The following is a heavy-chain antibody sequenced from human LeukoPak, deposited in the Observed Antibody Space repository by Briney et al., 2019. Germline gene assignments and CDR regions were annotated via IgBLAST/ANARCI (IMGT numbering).Heavy chain of an antibody. J-gene: IGHJ4*02. D-gene: IGHD1-7*01. CDR3: ARRFGWNYGYYFDY. CDR2: IYYSGST. V-gene: IGHV4-59*01. CDR1: GGSISSYY. Sequence: SETLSLTCTVSGGSISSYYWSWIRQPPGKGLEWIGYIYYSGSTNYNPSLKSRVTISVDTSKNQFSLRLSSVTAADTAVYYCARRFGWNYGYYFDYWGQGTLVTVSS.